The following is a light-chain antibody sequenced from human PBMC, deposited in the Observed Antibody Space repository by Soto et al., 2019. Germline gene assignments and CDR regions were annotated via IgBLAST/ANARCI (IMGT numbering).Light chain of an antibody. CDR1: QSVGSN. Sequence: EIVMTQSPGTLSVSPGERATLSCRASQSVGSNLAWYQQKPGQAPRLLIYGASSRATGIPDRFSGSGSGTDFTLTISRLEPEDFAVYYCQQRNNWPRSTFGQGTRLEI. V-gene: IGKV3D-15*01. CDR3: QQRNNWPRST. J-gene: IGKJ5*01. CDR2: GAS.